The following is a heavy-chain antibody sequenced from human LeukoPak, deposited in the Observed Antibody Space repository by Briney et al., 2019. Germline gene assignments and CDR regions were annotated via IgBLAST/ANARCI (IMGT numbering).Heavy chain of an antibody. CDR2: IIPILDIA. CDR1: GGTFGSFG. Sequence: SVKVSCKASGGTFGSFGISWVRQAPGQGLEWMGTIIPILDIANHAQRFQGRVTISADKSTSTAYMELSSLRSEDTAVYYCARGIGDGYSTPRMAFDYWGQGTLVTVSS. V-gene: IGHV1-69*04. D-gene: IGHD5-24*01. J-gene: IGHJ4*02. CDR3: ARGIGDGYSTPRMAFDY.